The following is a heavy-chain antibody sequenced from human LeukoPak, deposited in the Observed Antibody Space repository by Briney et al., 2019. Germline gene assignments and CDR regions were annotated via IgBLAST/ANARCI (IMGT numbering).Heavy chain of an antibody. V-gene: IGHV1-69*06. CDR1: VGTFSSYA. CDR2: IIPIFDTA. J-gene: IGHJ4*02. Sequence: SVKVTCKASVGTFSSYALSWVRQAPGRGIEWMGRIIPIFDTADYTQKFQGRLTFTVDKSTGAPFMELSSLRSEDSATYYCVLDYDTSGPQKTYFDFWRQGTLVTVSS. CDR3: VLDYDTSGPQKTYFDF. D-gene: IGHD3-22*01.